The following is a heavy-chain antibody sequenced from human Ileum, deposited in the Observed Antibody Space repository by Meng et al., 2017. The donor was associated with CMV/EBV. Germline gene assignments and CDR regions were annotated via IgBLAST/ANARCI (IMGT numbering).Heavy chain of an antibody. CDR1: GGSISNSNTYH. Sequence: SGGSISNSNTYHWAWVRQSPGRGLEWIGHIYYTGSTQYIPSLKSRLSMSLDTSKNQFSLTLSSVTAADTAVYYCARWRSSGWYYFDYWGQGTLVTVSS. V-gene: IGHV4-39*07. CDR2: IYYTGST. D-gene: IGHD6-19*01. J-gene: IGHJ4*02. CDR3: ARWRSSGWYYFDY.